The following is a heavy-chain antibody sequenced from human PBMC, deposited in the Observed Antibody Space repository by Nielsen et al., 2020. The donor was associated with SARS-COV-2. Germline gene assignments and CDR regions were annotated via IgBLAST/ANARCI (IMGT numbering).Heavy chain of an antibody. CDR1: GYTFTGYY. CDR3: ARPPGPTVTTKAQKKDAFDI. Sequence: ASVKVSCKASGYTFTGYYMHWVRQAPGQGLEWMGRINPNSGGTNYTQKFQGRVTMTRDTSISTAYMELSRLRSDDTAVYYCARPPGPTVTTKAQKKDAFDIWGQGTMVTVSS. D-gene: IGHD4-17*01. CDR2: INPNSGGT. J-gene: IGHJ3*02. V-gene: IGHV1-2*06.